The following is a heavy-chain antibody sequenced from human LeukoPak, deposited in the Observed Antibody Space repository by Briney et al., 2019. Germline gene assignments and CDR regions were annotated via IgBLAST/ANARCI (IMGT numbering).Heavy chain of an antibody. CDR1: GFTFSSYA. CDR3: AKSASYDSSGYYYYYYGMDV. Sequence: GGSLRLSCAASGFTFSSYAMSWVRQAPGKGLEWVSAISGSGGSTHYADSVKGRFTISRDNSKNTLYLQMNSLRAEDTAVYYCAKSASYDSSGYYYYYYGMDVWGQGTTVTVSS. V-gene: IGHV3-23*01. D-gene: IGHD3-22*01. CDR2: ISGSGGST. J-gene: IGHJ6*02.